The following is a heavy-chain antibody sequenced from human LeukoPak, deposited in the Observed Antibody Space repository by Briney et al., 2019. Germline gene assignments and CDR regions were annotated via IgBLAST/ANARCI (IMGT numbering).Heavy chain of an antibody. CDR1: GGSISSSNW. CDR3: ARRAMPRTFDY. CDR2: IYHSGST. D-gene: IGHD1-1*01. V-gene: IGHV4-4*02. Sequence: SETLSLTCAVSGGSISSSNWWSWVRQPPGKGLEWIGQIYHSGSTNYNPSLKSRVTISVDTSKNQFSLNLSSVTAADTAVYYCARRAMPRTFDYWGQGTLVTVSS. J-gene: IGHJ4*02.